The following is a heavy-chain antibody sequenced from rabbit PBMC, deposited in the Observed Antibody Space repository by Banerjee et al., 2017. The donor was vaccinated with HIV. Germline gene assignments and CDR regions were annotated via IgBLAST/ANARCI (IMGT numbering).Heavy chain of an antibody. CDR2: IYAGSSGST. CDR3: ARRGSDCGDDL. D-gene: IGHD2-1*01. J-gene: IGHJ4*01. CDR1: GFTLSSYW. Sequence: QSLEESGGDLVKPGASLTLTCTASGFTLSSYWMYWVRQTPGKGLEWIACIYAGSSGSTDYASWVNGRFTISLDNAQNTVFLQMTSLTVADTATYFCARRGSDCGDDLWGPGTLVTVS. V-gene: IGHV1S40*01.